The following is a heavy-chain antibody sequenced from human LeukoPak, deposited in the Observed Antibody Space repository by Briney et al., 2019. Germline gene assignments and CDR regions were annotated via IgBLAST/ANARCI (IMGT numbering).Heavy chain of an antibody. J-gene: IGHJ4*02. V-gene: IGHV3-7*01. CDR1: GGTFSSYW. Sequence: SCKASGGTFSSYWMSWVRQAPGKGLEWVANIKQDGSEKYYVDSVKGRFTISRDNAKNSLYLQMNSLRAEDTAVYYCARGLGWPYFDSWGQGTLVTVSS. CDR3: ARGLGWPYFDS. CDR2: IKQDGSEK. D-gene: IGHD5-24*01.